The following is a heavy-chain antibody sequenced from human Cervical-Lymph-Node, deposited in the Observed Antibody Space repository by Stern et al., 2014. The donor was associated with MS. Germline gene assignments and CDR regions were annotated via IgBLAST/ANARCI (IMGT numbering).Heavy chain of an antibody. CDR3: ARDLRLADYYYGMDV. D-gene: IGHD6-19*01. J-gene: IGHJ6*02. CDR1: GFTFSRCG. Sequence: VQLVESGGGVVQPGRSLRLSCAASGFTFSRCGLYWVRQAPGTGLEWVDVIWYDGSNKYYADSVKGRFTISRDNSKNTLYLQMNSLRAEDTAVYYCARDLRLADYYYGMDVWGQGTTVTVSS. CDR2: IWYDGSNK. V-gene: IGHV3-33*01.